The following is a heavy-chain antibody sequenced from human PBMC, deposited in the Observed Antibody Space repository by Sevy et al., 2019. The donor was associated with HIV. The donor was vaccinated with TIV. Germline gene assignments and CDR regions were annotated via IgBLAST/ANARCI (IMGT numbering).Heavy chain of an antibody. D-gene: IGHD4-17*01. CDR3: ARGWGTTVTFFDY. V-gene: IGHV3-13*05. Sequence: GGSLRLSCAASGFTFSSYDMHWVRQATGKGLEWVSAIGTAGDPYYPGSVKGRFTISRENAKNSLYLQMNSLGAEDTALYHCARGWGTTVTFFDYWGQGTLVTVSS. CDR1: GFTFSSYD. CDR2: IGTAGDP. J-gene: IGHJ4*02.